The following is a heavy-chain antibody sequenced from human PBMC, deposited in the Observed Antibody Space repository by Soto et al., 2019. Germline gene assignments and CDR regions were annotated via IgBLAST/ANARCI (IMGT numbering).Heavy chain of an antibody. CDR1: GYTFTSYY. Sequence: QVQLVQSGAEVKKPGASVKVSCKASGYTFTSYYMHWVRQAPGQGLEWMGIINHSGGSTSYAQKFQGRVTMTRDTSTSTVYMELSSLRSEDTAVYYCARSGRSYSTENYYGMDVWGQGTTVTVSS. J-gene: IGHJ6*02. CDR2: INHSGGST. D-gene: IGHD2-15*01. V-gene: IGHV1-46*01. CDR3: ARSGRSYSTENYYGMDV.